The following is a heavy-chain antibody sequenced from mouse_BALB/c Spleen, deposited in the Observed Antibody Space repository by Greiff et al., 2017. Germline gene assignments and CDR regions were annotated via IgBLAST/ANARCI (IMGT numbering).Heavy chain of an antibody. V-gene: IGHV1-80*01. CDR1: GYAFSSYW. D-gene: IGHD2-1*01. J-gene: IGHJ1*01. CDR3: ARSGIYYGNWYFDV. Sequence: QVQLKESGAELVRPGSSVKISCKASGYAFSSYWMNWVKQRPGQGLEWIGQIYPGDGDTNYNGKFKGKATLTADKSSSTAYMQLSSLTSEDSAVYFCARSGIYYGNWYFDVWGAGTTVTVSS. CDR2: IYPGDGDT.